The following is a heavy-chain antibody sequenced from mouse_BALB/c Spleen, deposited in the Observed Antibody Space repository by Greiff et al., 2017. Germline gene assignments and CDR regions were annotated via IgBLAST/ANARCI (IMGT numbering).Heavy chain of an antibody. D-gene: IGHD2-14*01. V-gene: IGHV5-15*02. CDR3: ARDHGYGNFDY. CDR2: ISNLAYSI. Sequence: DVMLVESGGGLVQPGGSRKLSCAASGFTFSDYGMAWVRQAPGKGPEWVAFISNLAYSIYYADTVTGRFTISRENAKNTLYLEMSSLRSEDTAMYYCARDHGYGNFDYWGQGTTLTVSS. CDR1: GFTFSDYG. J-gene: IGHJ2*01.